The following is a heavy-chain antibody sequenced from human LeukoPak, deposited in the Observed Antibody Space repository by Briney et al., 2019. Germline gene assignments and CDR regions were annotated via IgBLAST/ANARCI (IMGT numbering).Heavy chain of an antibody. CDR2: IYYSGTT. J-gene: IGHJ4*02. D-gene: IGHD6-19*01. CDR1: GGSISGHY. Sequence: SETLSLTCTVSGGSISGHYWSWIRQPPGKGLEWIGYIYYSGTTNYNASLKSRVTMSVDTSKNEFSLKLSSMTAADTAVYYCARGGWYRGYWGQGTLVTVSS. CDR3: ARGGWYRGY. V-gene: IGHV4-59*11.